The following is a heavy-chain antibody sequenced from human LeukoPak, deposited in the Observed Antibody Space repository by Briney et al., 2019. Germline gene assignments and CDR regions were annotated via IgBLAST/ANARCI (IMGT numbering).Heavy chain of an antibody. CDR2: ISSDGSLE. CDR1: GFTFSSYA. D-gene: IGHD2-2*01. V-gene: IGHV3-30-3*01. J-gene: IGHJ4*02. CDR3: ARDPVPAAARHFDY. Sequence: GGSLRLSCAASGFTFSSYAMHWVRQAPGKGLEWLAVISSDGSLEYYADSVEGRFTISRDNSKYTLYLQMNSLRPEDTAVYYCARDPVPAAARHFDYWGQGTLVTVSS.